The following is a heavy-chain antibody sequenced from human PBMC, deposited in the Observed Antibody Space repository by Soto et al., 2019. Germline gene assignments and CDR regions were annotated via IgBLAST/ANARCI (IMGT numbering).Heavy chain of an antibody. CDR3: AKARPTRTTGYYYGMDV. J-gene: IGHJ6*02. D-gene: IGHD1-7*01. CDR2: ISGRGGIT. Sequence: GGSLRLSCAASGFIFSNYAMTWVRQAPGKGLEWVSGISGRGGITYYADSVKGRFTISRDNSKNTLYLQMNSLRAEDTAVYYCAKARPTRTTGYYYGMDVWGQGTTVTVSS. CDR1: GFIFSNYA. V-gene: IGHV3-23*01.